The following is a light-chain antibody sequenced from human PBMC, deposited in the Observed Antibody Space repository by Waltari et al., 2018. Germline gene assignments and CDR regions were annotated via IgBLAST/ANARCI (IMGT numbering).Light chain of an antibody. CDR2: ANN. Sequence: QSVLTQPPSVSGAPGPTVIISCTGSGPNLGAGSDLHWYQHLPGTAPKLLIYANNNRSSGVPDRFSGSKSGTSASLAITGLQAEDEADYYCQSYDSSLSVLFGGGTTLTVL. CDR3: QSYDSSLSVL. CDR1: GPNLGAGSD. V-gene: IGLV1-40*01. J-gene: IGLJ2*01.